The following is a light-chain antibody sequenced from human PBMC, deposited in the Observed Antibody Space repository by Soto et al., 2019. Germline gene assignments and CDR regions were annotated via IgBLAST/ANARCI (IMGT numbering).Light chain of an antibody. CDR2: EVS. CDR3: SSYAGSNILV. V-gene: IGLV2-8*01. J-gene: IGLJ1*01. Sequence: QSALTQPPSASGSPGQSVTISCTGTSSDIGGYKYVSWYQQHPGKAPKLLIYEVSKRPSGVPDRFSGSKSGNTASLTVAGLQAEDEADYRCSSYAGSNILVFGTGTKVTVL. CDR1: SSDIGGYKY.